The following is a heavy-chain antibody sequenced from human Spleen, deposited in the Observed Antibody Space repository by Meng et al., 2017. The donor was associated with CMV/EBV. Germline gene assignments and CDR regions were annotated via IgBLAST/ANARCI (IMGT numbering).Heavy chain of an antibody. CDR3: AKDPAYCSGGTCYLYYFDY. V-gene: IGHV3-23*01. CDR1: GFSVSGNY. D-gene: IGHD2-15*01. J-gene: IGHJ4*02. CDR2: ISGSGGST. Sequence: GESLKISCVVSGFSVSGNYMTWVRQAPGKGLEWVSAISGSGGSTYYADSVKGRFTISRDNSKNTLYLQMNSLRAEDTAVYYCAKDPAYCSGGTCYLYYFDYWGQGTLVTVSS.